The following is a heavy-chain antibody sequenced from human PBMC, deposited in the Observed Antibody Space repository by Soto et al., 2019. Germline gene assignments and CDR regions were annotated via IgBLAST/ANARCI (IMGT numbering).Heavy chain of an antibody. Sequence: EVQLLESGGGLGQPGGSLRLSCAASGFTFSSYAMTWVRQAPGRGLEWVSAISGSGSPTYYADSVKGRFTISRDNSKNTLHLQMNSVRADDTAVYYCARDMSGGTYNYYYGMDVWGQGTTVTVSS. CDR3: ARDMSGGTYNYYYGMDV. V-gene: IGHV3-23*01. CDR2: ISGSGSPT. CDR1: GFTFSSYA. D-gene: IGHD1-26*01. J-gene: IGHJ6*02.